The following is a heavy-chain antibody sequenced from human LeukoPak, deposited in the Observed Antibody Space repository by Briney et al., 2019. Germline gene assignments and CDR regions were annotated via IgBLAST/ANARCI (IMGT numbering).Heavy chain of an antibody. D-gene: IGHD5-18*01. J-gene: IGHJ4*02. V-gene: IGHV3-73*01. CDR1: GFTFSGSA. CDR2: IRSKANSYAT. Sequence: GGSLKLSCAASGFTFSGSAMHWVRQASGKGLESVGRIRSKANSYATAYAASVKGRFTISRDDSKNTAYLQMNSLKTEDTAVYYCTRPSVDTAMAHDYWGQGTLVTVSS. CDR3: TRPSVDTAMAHDY.